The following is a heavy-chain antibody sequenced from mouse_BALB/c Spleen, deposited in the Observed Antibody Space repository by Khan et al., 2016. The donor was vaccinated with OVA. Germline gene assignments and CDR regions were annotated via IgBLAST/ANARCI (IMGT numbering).Heavy chain of an antibody. D-gene: IGHD1-3*01. J-gene: IGHJ2*01. Sequence: QVQLQQPGPGLVAPSQSLSITCTVSGLSLNSYGVHWVRKPPGKGLEWLGVIWAGGSTNYNSALMSRLSISKDNSKSQDFLKMNSLQTDATAMYYCASLEDIWGQGPTLTFSS. CDR3: ASLEDI. V-gene: IGHV2-9*02. CDR1: GLSLNSYG. CDR2: IWAGGST.